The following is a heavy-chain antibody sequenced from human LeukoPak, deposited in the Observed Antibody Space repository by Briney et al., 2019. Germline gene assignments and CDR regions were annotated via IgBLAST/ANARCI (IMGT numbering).Heavy chain of an antibody. J-gene: IGHJ4*02. Sequence: QTAGSLRLSCEASGFTFSTYWMHWVRQAPGKGLVWVSRIQSDGTGTTYADSVRGRFTISRDNAKNTLYLHMNSLRAEDTAVYYCTRTRYDGTYFDFWGQGTLVTVSS. D-gene: IGHD1-26*01. CDR1: GFTFSTYW. V-gene: IGHV3-74*01. CDR2: IQSDGTGT. CDR3: TRTRYDGTYFDF.